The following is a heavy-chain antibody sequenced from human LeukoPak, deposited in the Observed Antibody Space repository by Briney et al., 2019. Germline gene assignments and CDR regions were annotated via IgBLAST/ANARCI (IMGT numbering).Heavy chain of an antibody. CDR2: IYYSGST. Sequence: SETLSLTCTVSGGSIRSYYWTWIRQPPGKGLEWIGYIYYSGSTNYNPSLKSRVTISEDTSKNQFSLKLSSVTAADTAVYYCAGVVEVPAATGLWFDPWGQGTLVTVSS. D-gene: IGHD2-2*01. V-gene: IGHV4-59*01. J-gene: IGHJ5*02. CDR3: AGVVEVPAATGLWFDP. CDR1: GGSIRSYY.